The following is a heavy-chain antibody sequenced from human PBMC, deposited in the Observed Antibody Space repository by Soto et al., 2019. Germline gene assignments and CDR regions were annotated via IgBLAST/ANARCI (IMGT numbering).Heavy chain of an antibody. V-gene: IGHV4-31*03. CDR3: ARDSGLRLGELSQLDY. CDR1: GGSISSGGYY. CDR2: IYYSGST. J-gene: IGHJ4*02. Sequence: TSETLSLTCTVSGGSISSGGYYWSWIRQHPGKGLEWIGYIYYSGSTYYNPSLKSRVTISVDTSKNQFSLKLSSVTAADTAVYYCARDSGLRLGELSQLDYWGQGTLVTVSS. D-gene: IGHD3-16*02.